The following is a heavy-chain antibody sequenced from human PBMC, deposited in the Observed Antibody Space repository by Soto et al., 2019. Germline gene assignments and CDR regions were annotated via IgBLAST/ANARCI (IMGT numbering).Heavy chain of an antibody. CDR1: GYTFTRNG. J-gene: IGHJ6*02. D-gene: IGHD3-22*01. Sequence: QVHLVQSGAEVKKPGASVNVSCKTSGYTFTRNGISWVRQAPGQGLEWMGWISPNSGNIKYAQKLQRRVIMTTDTSTSTAYMELRSLRSDDTVVYYCVKDRDSNSWPSRDVWGPGTTVTVSS. CDR3: VKDRDSNSWPSRDV. V-gene: IGHV1-18*01. CDR2: ISPNSGNI.